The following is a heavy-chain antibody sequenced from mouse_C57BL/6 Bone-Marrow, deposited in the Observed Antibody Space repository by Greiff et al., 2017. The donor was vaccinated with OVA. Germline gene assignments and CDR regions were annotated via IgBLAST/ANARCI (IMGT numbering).Heavy chain of an antibody. CDR2: ISNGGGST. Sequence: EVKLVESGGGLVQPGGSLKLSCAASGFIFSDYYMYWVRQTPEKRLEWVAYISNGGGSTYYPDTVKGRFTISRDNAKNTLYLQMSRLKSEDTAMYYCARLGITTRWYFDVWGTGTTVTVSS. V-gene: IGHV5-12*01. CDR3: ARLGITTRWYFDV. J-gene: IGHJ1*03. D-gene: IGHD2-4*01. CDR1: GFIFSDYY.